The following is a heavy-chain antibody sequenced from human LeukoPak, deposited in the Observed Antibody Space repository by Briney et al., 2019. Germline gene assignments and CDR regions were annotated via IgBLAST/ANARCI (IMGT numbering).Heavy chain of an antibody. CDR2: IYSGGST. V-gene: IGHV3-66*01. CDR1: GFTVSSNY. Sequence: GGSLRLSCAASGFTVSSNYMSWVRQAPGKGLEWVSVIYSGGSTYYADSVKDRFTLSRDNSKNTLYLQMDSLRADDTAVYYCARDRTSSGSYYFDFWGQGTLVTVSS. CDR3: ARDRTSSGSYYFDF. J-gene: IGHJ4*02. D-gene: IGHD1-26*01.